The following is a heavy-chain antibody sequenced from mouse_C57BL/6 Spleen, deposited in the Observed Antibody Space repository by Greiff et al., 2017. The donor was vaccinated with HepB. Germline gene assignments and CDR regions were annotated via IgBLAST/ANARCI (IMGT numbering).Heavy chain of an antibody. J-gene: IGHJ3*01. D-gene: IGHD1-2*01. CDR2: ISSGSSTI. CDR1: GFTFSDYG. CDR3: ATHYYGPFAY. V-gene: IGHV5-17*01. Sequence: EVKLMESGGGLVKPGGSLKLSCAASGFTFSDYGMHWVRQAPEKGLEWVAYISSGSSTIYYADTVKGRFTISRDNAKNTLFLQMTSLRSEDTAMYYCATHYYGPFAYWGQGTLVTVSA.